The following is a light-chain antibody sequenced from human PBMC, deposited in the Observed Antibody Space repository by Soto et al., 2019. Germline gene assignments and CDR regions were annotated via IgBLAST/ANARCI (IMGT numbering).Light chain of an antibody. J-gene: IGKJ1*01. Sequence: EIVLTQSPATLYLSPGDRATLSCGASQSLSNTYLAWYQQQPGLAPRLLIYDTSRRATGSPDRFSGSGSGTDFTLTNSRLEPEDFAVYYCQHYGNSRGTFGQGTKVE. CDR1: QSLSNTY. CDR2: DTS. V-gene: IGKV3D-20*01. CDR3: QHYGNSRGT.